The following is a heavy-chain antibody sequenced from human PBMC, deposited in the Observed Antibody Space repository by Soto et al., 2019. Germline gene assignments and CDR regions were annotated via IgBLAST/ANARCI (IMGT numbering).Heavy chain of an antibody. Sequence: GGSLRLSCAASGFTFSSYAMHWVRQAPGKGLEWVAVISYDGSNKYYADSVKGRFTISRDNSKNTLYLQMSSLRAEDTAVYYCVKKGWGSGIGYYYYYYGMDVWGQGTTVTVSS. CDR3: VKKGWGSGIGYYYYYYGMDV. CDR2: ISYDGSNK. V-gene: IGHV3-30-3*02. J-gene: IGHJ6*02. CDR1: GFTFSSYA. D-gene: IGHD3-10*01.